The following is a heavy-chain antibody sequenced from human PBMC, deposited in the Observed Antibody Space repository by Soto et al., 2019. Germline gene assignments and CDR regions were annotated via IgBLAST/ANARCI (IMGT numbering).Heavy chain of an antibody. CDR3: ARGPHGSGSYYLVDY. V-gene: IGHV4-39*07. J-gene: IGHJ4*02. CDR2: IYYSGST. Sequence: SETLSLTCTVSGGSISSSSYYWGWIRQPPGKGLEWIGSIYYSGSTYYNPSLKSRVTISVDTSKNQFSLKLSSVTAADTAVYYCARGPHGSGSYYLVDYWGQGTLVTVSS. D-gene: IGHD3-10*01. CDR1: GGSISSSSYY.